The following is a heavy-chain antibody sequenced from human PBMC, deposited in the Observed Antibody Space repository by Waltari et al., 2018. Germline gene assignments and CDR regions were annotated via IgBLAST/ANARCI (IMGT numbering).Heavy chain of an antibody. J-gene: IGHJ4*02. Sequence: EVQLVESGGDLVQPGRSLRLSCTASGFTFRDYIMNWVRQAPGKGLEWVGFIRSKTYGGTTEYAASVKGRFTISRDDSKNIAYLQMDSLKTEDTAVYYCSRTRGMAEWGQGTLVTVSS. CDR2: IRSKTYGGTT. D-gene: IGHD6-19*01. V-gene: IGHV3-49*04. CDR3: SRTRGMAE. CDR1: GFTFRDYI.